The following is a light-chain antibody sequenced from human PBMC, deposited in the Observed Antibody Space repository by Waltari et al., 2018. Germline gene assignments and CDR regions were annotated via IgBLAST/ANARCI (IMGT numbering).Light chain of an antibody. V-gene: IGLV2-14*01. Sequence: QSALTQPASVSGSPGQSITISCTGTSSDVGGYNSVSWYQQHPGKAPKLMSYDVSKRASGVSNRFSGSKSGNTASLTISGLQAEDEADYYCSSYTSSSTFVVFGGGTKLTVL. CDR3: SSYTSSSTFVV. J-gene: IGLJ2*01. CDR2: DVS. CDR1: SSDVGGYNS.